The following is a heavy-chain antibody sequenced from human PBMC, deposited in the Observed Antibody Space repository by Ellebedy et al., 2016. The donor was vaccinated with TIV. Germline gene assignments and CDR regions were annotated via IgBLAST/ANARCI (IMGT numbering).Heavy chain of an antibody. CDR2: INDNGGV. CDR1: GGTFSGHY. Sequence: SETLSLXXAVYGGTFSGHYWTWIRQSPGKGLQWIGEINDNGGVNYNPSLKSRVTISVDTSKNQFSLKLSSVTAADTAVYYCARDTVTTLLGYYYYGMDVWGQGTTVTVSS. D-gene: IGHD4-17*01. CDR3: ARDTVTTLLGYYYYGMDV. V-gene: IGHV4-34*01. J-gene: IGHJ6*02.